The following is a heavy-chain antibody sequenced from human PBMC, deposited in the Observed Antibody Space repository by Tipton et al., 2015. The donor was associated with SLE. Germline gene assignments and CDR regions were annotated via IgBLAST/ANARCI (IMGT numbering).Heavy chain of an antibody. D-gene: IGHD2-2*01. V-gene: IGHV4-34*01. CDR3: ARCSTRHYYYYYMDV. CDR1: GGFFSGYY. J-gene: IGHJ6*03. Sequence: TLSLTCAVYGGFFSGYYWSWIRQPPGKGLEWIGEINHSGSTNYNPSLKSRVTISVDTSKNQFSLKLSSVTAADTAVYYCARCSTRHYYYYYMDVWGKGTTVTVSS. CDR2: INHSGST.